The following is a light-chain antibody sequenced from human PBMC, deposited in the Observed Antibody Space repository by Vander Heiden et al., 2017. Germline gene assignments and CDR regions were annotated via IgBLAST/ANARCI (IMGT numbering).Light chain of an antibody. Sequence: DIHMTQYPSSLSASVGDRVTISCRASQNIDVFVNWYQQKPGKAPKLLIFAGASLQTGVPSRFSGRASGTHFTLTISGLQPDDFASYYCQQSYSTPLVFGGGTKVEVK. CDR1: QNIDVF. CDR2: AGA. J-gene: IGKJ4*01. CDR3: QQSYSTPLV. V-gene: IGKV1-39*01.